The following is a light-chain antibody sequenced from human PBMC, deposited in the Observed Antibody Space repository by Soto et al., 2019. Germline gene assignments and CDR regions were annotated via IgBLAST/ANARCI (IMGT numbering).Light chain of an antibody. CDR2: DAS. CDR1: QSISSW. Sequence: MYQSPSTLSASVGDRVTITCRASQSISSWLAWYQQKPGKAPKLLIYDASSLESGVPSRFSGSGSGTEFTLTISSLQSEDFAVYYCQQYNILPRTFGQVTKVDNK. CDR3: QQYNILPRT. J-gene: IGKJ1*01. V-gene: IGKV1-5*01.